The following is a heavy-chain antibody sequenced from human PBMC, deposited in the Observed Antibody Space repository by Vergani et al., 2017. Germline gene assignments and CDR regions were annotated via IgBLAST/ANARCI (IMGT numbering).Heavy chain of an antibody. D-gene: IGHD2-2*01. V-gene: IGHV3-7*01. Sequence: EVQLVESGGHLVQPGGSLTLSCAASGFTFSDSWMTWVRQTPGKGLEWLACIKQDGSQRYYADSVKGRFTISRDNVENSLYLQMDSLRAEDTAVYYCAREYSSTSGRAFDFWGQGTKVTVSS. CDR1: GFTFSDSW. CDR3: AREYSSTSGRAFDF. CDR2: IKQDGSQR. J-gene: IGHJ3*01.